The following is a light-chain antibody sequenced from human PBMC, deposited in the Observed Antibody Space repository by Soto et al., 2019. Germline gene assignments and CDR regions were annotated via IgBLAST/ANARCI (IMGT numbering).Light chain of an antibody. CDR1: QGISSY. Sequence: AIRMTQSPSSLSASTGDRVTITCRASQGISSYLAWYQQKPGKAPKLLIYAASTLQSGVPSRFSGSGSGTDFTLTISCLQSEDFATYYCQQYYSYPPTFGGGPKVEIK. CDR3: QQYYSYPPT. V-gene: IGKV1-8*01. CDR2: AAS. J-gene: IGKJ4*01.